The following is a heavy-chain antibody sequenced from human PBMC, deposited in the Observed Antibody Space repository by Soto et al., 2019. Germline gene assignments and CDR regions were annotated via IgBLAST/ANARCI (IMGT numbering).Heavy chain of an antibody. Sequence: PSETLSLTCTVSGGSISSSNYYWGWIRQPPGKGLEWIGTIYYSGSTYYNPSLKSRVTISVDTSKNQFSLKLSSVTAADTAVYYCARRDGITGTYWYFDLWGRGTLVTVS. V-gene: IGHV4-39*01. D-gene: IGHD1-20*01. CDR3: ARRDGITGTYWYFDL. CDR1: GGSISSSNYY. J-gene: IGHJ2*01. CDR2: IYYSGST.